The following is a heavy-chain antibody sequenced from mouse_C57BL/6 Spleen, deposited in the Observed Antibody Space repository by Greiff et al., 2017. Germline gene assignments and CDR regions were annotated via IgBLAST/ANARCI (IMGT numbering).Heavy chain of an antibody. J-gene: IGHJ4*01. V-gene: IGHV1-80*01. Sequence: QVQLQQSGAELVKPGASVKISCKASGYAFSSYWMNWVKQRPGKGLEWIGQIYPGDGDTNYNGKFKGKATLTADKSSSTAYMQLSSLTSEDSAVYFCARIYDGYCMDYWGQGTSVTVSS. D-gene: IGHD2-3*01. CDR1: GYAFSSYW. CDR3: ARIYDGYCMDY. CDR2: IYPGDGDT.